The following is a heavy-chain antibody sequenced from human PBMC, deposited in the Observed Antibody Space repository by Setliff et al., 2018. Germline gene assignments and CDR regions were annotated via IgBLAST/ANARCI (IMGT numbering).Heavy chain of an antibody. J-gene: IGHJ4*02. CDR3: ARGGGRYHSAH. D-gene: IGHD1-1*01. Sequence: SETLSLTCAVYGGSFSGYYWTWIRQPPGKGLEWIGEINHYGSSNYNPSLKSRVTMSVDTSKNQFSLSLSSVTAADTAVYYCARGGGRYHSAHWGQGILVTVSS. V-gene: IGHV4-34*01. CDR1: GGSFSGYY. CDR2: INHYGSS.